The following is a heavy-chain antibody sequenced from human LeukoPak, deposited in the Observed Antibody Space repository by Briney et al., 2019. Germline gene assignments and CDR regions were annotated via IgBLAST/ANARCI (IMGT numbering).Heavy chain of an antibody. CDR2: INTDGSST. J-gene: IGHJ1*01. CDR1: GFTFSSYW. Sequence: GGSLRLSCAASGFTFSSYWMHWVRQAPGKGLVWVSRINTDGSSTSYADSVKGRFTISRDNAKNTLYLQMNSLRAEDTAVYYCARDPRIVGVDGYFQHWGQGTLVTVSS. V-gene: IGHV3-74*01. D-gene: IGHD1-26*01. CDR3: ARDPRIVGVDGYFQH.